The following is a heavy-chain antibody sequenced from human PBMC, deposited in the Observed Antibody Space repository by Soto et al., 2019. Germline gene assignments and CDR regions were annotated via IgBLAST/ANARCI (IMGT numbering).Heavy chain of an antibody. D-gene: IGHD2-2*01. Sequence: ATVKVSCKASGYTFTSYGTSWVRQAPGQGLEWMGWISAYNGNTNYAQKLQGRVTMTTDTSTSTAYMELRSLRSDDTAVYYCAIILTADGWFDPWGQGTLVTVSS. CDR1: GYTFTSYG. CDR3: AIILTADGWFDP. CDR2: ISAYNGNT. V-gene: IGHV1-18*01. J-gene: IGHJ5*02.